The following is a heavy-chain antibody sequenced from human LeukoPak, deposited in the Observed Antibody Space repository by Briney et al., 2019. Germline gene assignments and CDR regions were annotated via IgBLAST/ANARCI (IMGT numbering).Heavy chain of an antibody. CDR3: AKGGGGYLDY. CDR2: VRGSGSNT. J-gene: IGHJ4*02. Sequence: PGRSLRLSCAADGFTLSRYEMSWVRQAPGKGLEWVSAVRGSGSNTYYTDSAKGPFTISRDNSKNTLYLQMNSLRAEDTAVYYCAKGGGGYLDYWGQGSLVIVSS. V-gene: IGHV3-23*01. CDR1: GFTLSRYE. D-gene: IGHD3-10*01.